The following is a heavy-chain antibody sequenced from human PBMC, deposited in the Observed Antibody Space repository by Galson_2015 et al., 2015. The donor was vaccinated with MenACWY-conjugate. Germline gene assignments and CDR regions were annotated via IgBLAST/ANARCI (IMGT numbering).Heavy chain of an antibody. CDR2: ITGSGTTT. J-gene: IGHJ4*02. CDR1: GFTFSSYA. D-gene: IGHD6-13*01. V-gene: IGHV3-23*01. Sequence: SLRLSCAASGFTFSSYAMSWVRQAPGKGLEWVSTITGSGTTTYYADSVKGRFTISRDNSKNTVYLQMDTLRVEDTAVFYCAKDRAYSTTWYVGDYWGQGTLVTVSS. CDR3: AKDRAYSTTWYVGDY.